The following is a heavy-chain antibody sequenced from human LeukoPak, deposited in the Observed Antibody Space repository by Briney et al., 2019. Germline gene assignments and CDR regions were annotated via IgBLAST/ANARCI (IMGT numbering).Heavy chain of an antibody. V-gene: IGHV3-23*01. Sequence: GGSLRLSCAASGFTFSSYAMNWVRQAPGKGLEWVSTTSGSGRATYYADSVKGRFTISRDNSKNTLYLQMSSLRAEDTAVYYCAKDRSRGYSYGPSPFDYWGQGTLVTVSS. D-gene: IGHD5-18*01. CDR2: TSGSGRAT. CDR1: GFTFSSYA. CDR3: AKDRSRGYSYGPSPFDY. J-gene: IGHJ4*02.